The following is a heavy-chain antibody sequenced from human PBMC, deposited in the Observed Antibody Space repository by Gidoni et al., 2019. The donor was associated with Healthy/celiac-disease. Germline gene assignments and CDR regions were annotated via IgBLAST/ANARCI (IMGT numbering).Heavy chain of an antibody. Sequence: QVQLQQSGTGLVKPSQTLSLTCAISGDSVYSNSAAWNWIRQSPSRGLEWLGRTYYRSKWYNDYAVSVKIRITINPDTSKNQFSLQLNSVTPEDTAVYYCARDGPITMIAWGWVDPWGQGTLVTVSS. D-gene: IGHD3-22*01. CDR2: TYYRSKWYN. J-gene: IGHJ5*02. CDR3: ARDGPITMIAWGWVDP. V-gene: IGHV6-1*01. CDR1: GDSVYSNSAA.